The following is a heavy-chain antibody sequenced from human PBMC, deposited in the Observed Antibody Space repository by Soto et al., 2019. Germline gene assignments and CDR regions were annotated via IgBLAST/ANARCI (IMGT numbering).Heavy chain of an antibody. V-gene: IGHV4-59*02. Sequence: SETLSLTCVVSGGSVTSYHWNWIRQFPGKGLEWIAYPAYTENTSYNPSLKSRVTISIDTTKNQLSLKLTSMTSADTAVYYCARDKHAGSTHYFDPWGQGTLVTVSS. CDR2: PAYTENT. J-gene: IGHJ5*02. CDR3: ARDKHAGSTHYFDP. CDR1: GGSVTSYH. D-gene: IGHD1-26*01.